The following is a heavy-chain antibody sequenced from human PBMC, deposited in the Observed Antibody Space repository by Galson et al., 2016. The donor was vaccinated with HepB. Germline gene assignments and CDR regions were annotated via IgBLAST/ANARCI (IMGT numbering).Heavy chain of an antibody. D-gene: IGHD4-17*01. CDR3: TTPPPDYGDYDSWFGP. Sequence: SLRLSCAASGFNFRGSAMNWVRQASGKGLEWVGRIRSNANNYATAYAASVEGRFTISRDDSKNTAYLQMDSLKTEDTAVYYCTTPPPDYGDYDSWFGPWGLGTLVTVSS. CDR2: IRSNANNYAT. V-gene: IGHV3-73*01. CDR1: GFNFRGSA. J-gene: IGHJ5*02.